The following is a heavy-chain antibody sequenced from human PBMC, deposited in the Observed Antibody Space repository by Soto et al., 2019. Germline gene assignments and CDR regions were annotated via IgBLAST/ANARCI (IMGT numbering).Heavy chain of an antibody. V-gene: IGHV1-46*01. D-gene: IGHD4-4*01. CDR2: INPSSGNT. J-gene: IGHJ4*02. CDR3: ARLHGTSPPYYFDY. CDR1: GYTFTSYY. Sequence: QVQLVQSGAEVKKPGASVKVSCKASGYTFTSYYMHWVRQAPGQGLEWMGVINPSSGNTVYAQKFQGRVTMTRDTSTSTVYMELSSLRSEDTAVYYCARLHGTSPPYYFDYWGQGTLVTVSS.